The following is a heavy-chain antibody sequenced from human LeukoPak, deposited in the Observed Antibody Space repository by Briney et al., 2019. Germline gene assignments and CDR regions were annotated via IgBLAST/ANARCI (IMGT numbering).Heavy chain of an antibody. Sequence: GGSLSPACLPDALSPASISPRCVRPAPGRGLEYVSTISSNGRNTYYSPSMKGRITLSRDNSKGTITPALNIWSATDAAVYYGLRTPAPLASVATRWEIASWGQGALVTVSS. CDR2: ISSNGRNT. CDR1: DALSPAS. D-gene: IGHD1-26*01. V-gene: IGHV3-64*04. J-gene: IGHJ5*02. CDR3: LRTPAPLASVATRWEIAS.